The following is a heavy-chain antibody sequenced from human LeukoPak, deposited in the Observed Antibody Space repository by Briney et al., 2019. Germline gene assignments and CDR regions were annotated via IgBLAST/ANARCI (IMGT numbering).Heavy chain of an antibody. CDR1: GYTFTDYY. CDR3: ARVRIGQQLDKYYYYAMDV. D-gene: IGHD6-13*01. CDR2: INPNSGGT. J-gene: IGHJ6*02. Sequence: GSVKVSCKASGYTFTDYYMHWVRQAPGQGLEWMGWINPNSGGTNYAQKSQGRVTMTTDTSISTAYMEVSRLRSDDTAVYYCARVRIGQQLDKYYYYAMDVWGQGTTVTVSS. V-gene: IGHV1-2*02.